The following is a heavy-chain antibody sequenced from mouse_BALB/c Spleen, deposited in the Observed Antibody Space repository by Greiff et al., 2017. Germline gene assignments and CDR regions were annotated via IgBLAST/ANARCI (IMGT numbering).Heavy chain of an antibody. J-gene: IGHJ4*01. V-gene: IGHV2-9*02. D-gene: IGHD2-3*01. CDR3: ASPMISYAMDY. CDR1: GFSLTSYG. CDR2: IWAGGST. Sequence: VNVVESGPGLVAPSQSLSITCTVSGFSLTSYGVHWVRQPPGKGLEWLGVIWAGGSTNYNSALMSRLSISKDNSKSQVFLKMNSLQTDDTAMYYCASPMISYAMDYWGQGTSVTVSS.